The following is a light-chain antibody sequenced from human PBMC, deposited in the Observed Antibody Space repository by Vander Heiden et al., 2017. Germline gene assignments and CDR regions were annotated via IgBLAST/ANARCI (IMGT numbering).Light chain of an antibody. V-gene: IGLV1-40*01. CDR3: QSFDNSLGGSV. J-gene: IGLJ3*02. Sequence: QSVLTHPPSVSGAAGQRVTISCTGSSPNIGADYDVQWYQQLPGTAPKLLIYANNNRPSGVPDRFSGSKSGTSASLAITGLQAEDEADYYCQSFDNSLGGSVFGGGTQLTVL. CDR1: SPNIGADYD. CDR2: ANN.